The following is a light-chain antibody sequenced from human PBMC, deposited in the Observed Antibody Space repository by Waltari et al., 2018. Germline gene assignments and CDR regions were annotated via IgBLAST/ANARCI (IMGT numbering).Light chain of an antibody. CDR2: GST. CDR1: GSNPGAGYD. Sequence: QSVLTQPPSVSGAPGQRVTISCTGSGSNPGAGYDVHLFPQLPRAAPKLLIYGSTSRPLGVPDRFFGSTSGTSASLAITGLQAEDEADYYCQSYDTSLRVVFGGGTKLTVL. J-gene: IGLJ2*01. V-gene: IGLV1-40*01. CDR3: QSYDTSLRVV.